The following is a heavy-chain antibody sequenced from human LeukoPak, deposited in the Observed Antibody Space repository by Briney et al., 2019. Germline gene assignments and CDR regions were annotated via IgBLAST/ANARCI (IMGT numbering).Heavy chain of an antibody. CDR3: AKDQRGRVRYYYMDV. CDR1: GFTFSSYG. CDR2: IRYDGSNK. D-gene: IGHD3-10*01. Sequence: GGSLRLSCAASGFTFSSYGMHWVRQAPGKGLQWVAFIRYDGSNKYYADSVKGRFTISRDNSKNTLYLQMNSLRAEDTAVYYCAKDQRGRVRYYYMDVWGKGTTVTVSS. V-gene: IGHV3-30*02. J-gene: IGHJ6*03.